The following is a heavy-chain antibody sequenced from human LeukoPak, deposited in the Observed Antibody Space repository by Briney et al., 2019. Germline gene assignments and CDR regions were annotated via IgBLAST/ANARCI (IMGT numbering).Heavy chain of an antibody. CDR1: GFTFDDYA. CDR3: AKDRSTLGWFGESHFAY. V-gene: IGHV3-9*01. D-gene: IGHD3-10*01. J-gene: IGHJ4*02. Sequence: PGRSLRLSCAASGFTFDDYAMHGVRQAAGKGLGWVSGISWNSGSIGYADSVKGRFTISRDNAKNSLYLQMNSLRPEDTALYYCAKDRSTLGWFGESHFAYWGQGTLVTVSS. CDR2: ISWNSGSI.